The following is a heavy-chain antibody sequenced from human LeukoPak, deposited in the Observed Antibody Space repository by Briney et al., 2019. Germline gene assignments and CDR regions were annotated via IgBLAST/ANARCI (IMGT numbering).Heavy chain of an antibody. CDR2: FDPEDGET. J-gene: IGHJ3*02. CDR1: GYTLTELS. D-gene: IGHD6-13*01. Sequence: ASVKVSCKVSGYTLTELSMHWVRQAPARGLESIGGFDPEDGETIYAQKFQGRVTMTEDTSTDTAYMELSSLRSEDTAVYYCATPLYSSSWYRINAFDIWGQGTMVTVSS. V-gene: IGHV1-24*01. CDR3: ATPLYSSSWYRINAFDI.